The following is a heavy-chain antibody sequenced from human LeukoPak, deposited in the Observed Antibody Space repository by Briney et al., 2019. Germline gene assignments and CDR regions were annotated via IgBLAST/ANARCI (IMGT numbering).Heavy chain of an antibody. CDR3: ASSLDTADYFDY. V-gene: IGHV3-21*01. CDR1: GFTFSSYS. Sequence: GGSLRLSCAASGFTFSSYSMNWVRQAPGKGLEWVSSISSSNSYIYYADSVKGRFTISRDNAKNSLYLQMNSLRAEDTAVYYCASSLDTADYFDYWGQGTLVTVSS. D-gene: IGHD5-18*01. J-gene: IGHJ4*02. CDR2: ISSSNSYI.